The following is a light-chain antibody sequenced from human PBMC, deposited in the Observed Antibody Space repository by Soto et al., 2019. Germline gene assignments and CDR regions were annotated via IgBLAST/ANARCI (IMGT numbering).Light chain of an antibody. Sequence: IQMTQSPSSLSAYVGDRVTITCRASQSIGNDLNWYQQKPGKAPELLISTASSLQSGVPSSFSGSGSGTDFTLNISSLQPEDFATYYGQQSYSTRPTFGGGTKVEIK. V-gene: IGKV1-39*01. CDR2: TAS. J-gene: IGKJ4*01. CDR3: QQSYSTRPT. CDR1: QSIGND.